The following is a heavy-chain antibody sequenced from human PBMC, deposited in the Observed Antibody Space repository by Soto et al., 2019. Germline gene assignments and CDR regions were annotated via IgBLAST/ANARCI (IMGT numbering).Heavy chain of an antibody. Sequence: SETLSLTCTVSGGSISSGDYYWSWIRQPPGKGLEWIGYIYYSGSTYYNPSLKSRVTISVDTSKNQSSLKLSSVTAADTAVYYCARGRQLELRYYYCMDVWGQGTTVTVSS. CDR2: IYYSGST. CDR3: ARGRQLELRYYYCMDV. V-gene: IGHV4-30-4*01. J-gene: IGHJ6*02. CDR1: GGSISSGDYY. D-gene: IGHD1-7*01.